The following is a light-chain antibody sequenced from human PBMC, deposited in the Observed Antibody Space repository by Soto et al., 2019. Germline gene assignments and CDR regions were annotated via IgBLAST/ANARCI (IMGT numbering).Light chain of an antibody. V-gene: IGLV1-40*01. CDR1: SSNIGAGYD. Sequence: QSVLTQPPSVSGAPGQRVTISCTGSSSNIGAGYDVHWYQQLPGTPPKLLIYGNSNRPSGVPDRFSGSKSGTSASLAITGLEAEDEADYYCQSYDGSLSGWVFGGGTKLTVL. CDR3: QSYDGSLSGWV. CDR2: GNS. J-gene: IGLJ3*02.